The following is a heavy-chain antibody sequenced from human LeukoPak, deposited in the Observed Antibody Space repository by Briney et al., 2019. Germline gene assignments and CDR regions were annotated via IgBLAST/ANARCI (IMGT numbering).Heavy chain of an antibody. CDR3: ARRYCSDGSCYSIDY. J-gene: IGHJ4*02. CDR1: GFTFNNYW. D-gene: IGHD2-15*01. Sequence: PGGSLRLSCAASGFTFNNYWMSWVRQAPGKGLEWVANINKDGSEKYYVDSVKGRFTIPRDNSLYLQMNSLRAEDTAVYYCARRYCSDGSCYSIDYWGQGTLVTVSS. V-gene: IGHV3-7*01. CDR2: INKDGSEK.